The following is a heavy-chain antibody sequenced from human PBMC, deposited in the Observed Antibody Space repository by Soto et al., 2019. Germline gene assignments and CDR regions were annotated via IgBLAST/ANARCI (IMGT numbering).Heavy chain of an antibody. V-gene: IGHV3-23*01. J-gene: IGHJ3*02. CDR2: ISGSGGNT. Sequence: GGSLRLSCAASGFIFSSYAMGWVRQAPGKGLEWVSCISGSGGNTYYADSVKGRFTISRDNAKNSLYLQMNSLRAEDTAVYYCASQYSGYVLDAFDIWGQGTMVTVSS. CDR1: GFIFSSYA. CDR3: ASQYSGYVLDAFDI. D-gene: IGHD5-12*01.